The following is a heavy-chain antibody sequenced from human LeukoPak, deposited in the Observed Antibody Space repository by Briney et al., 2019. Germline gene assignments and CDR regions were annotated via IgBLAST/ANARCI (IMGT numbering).Heavy chain of an antibody. D-gene: IGHD4-17*01. J-gene: IGHJ4*02. CDR3: ARVYGDYVIGFDY. V-gene: IGHV4-30-4*01. CDR2: IYYSGST. CDR1: GGSLSSGDYY. Sequence: SETLSLTCTVSGGSLSSGDYYWSWLRQPPGRGLEWIGYIYYSGSTYYNPSLKSRVTISVDTSKNQFSLKLSSVTAADTAVYYCARVYGDYVIGFDYWGQGTLVTVSS.